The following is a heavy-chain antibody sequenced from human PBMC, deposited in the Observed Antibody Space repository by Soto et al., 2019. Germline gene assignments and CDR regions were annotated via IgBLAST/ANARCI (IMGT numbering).Heavy chain of an antibody. D-gene: IGHD5-12*01. V-gene: IGHV3-48*01. Sequence: EVQLVESGGGLVQPGGSLRLSCAASGFTFSSYSMNWVRQAPGKGLEWVSYISSSSSTIYYADSVKGRFTISRDNAKNSLYLQMNSLRAEDTAVYYCARARSGYVGWFDPWGQGTLVTVSS. CDR2: ISSSSSTI. CDR3: ARARSGYVGWFDP. J-gene: IGHJ5*02. CDR1: GFTFSSYS.